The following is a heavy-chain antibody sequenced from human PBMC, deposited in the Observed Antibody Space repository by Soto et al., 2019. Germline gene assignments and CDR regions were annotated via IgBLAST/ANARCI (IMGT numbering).Heavy chain of an antibody. V-gene: IGHV4-59*08. J-gene: IGHJ4*02. CDR3: ARRGSGSPRFDY. Sequence: QVQLQESGPGLVKPSETLSLTCIVSGGSISGFYWSWIRQPPGKGLEWIGYIFYSGTTVYNPSLKSRVTISVDTSKSQFCLKLNSVTAADTAVYYCARRGSGSPRFDYWGQGTLVTVSS. D-gene: IGHD6-19*01. CDR1: GGSISGFY. CDR2: IFYSGTT.